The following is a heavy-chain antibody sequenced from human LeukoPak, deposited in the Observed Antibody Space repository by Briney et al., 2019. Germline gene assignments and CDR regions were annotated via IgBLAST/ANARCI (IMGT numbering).Heavy chain of an antibody. Sequence: GGSLILCCEVSGFIFSTYAMTWVRQAPAKGLEWVSAIGASGGDTYYSDSPKGRFTISRDNSKSPLYLHMSSMRAEDTAVYFCATRPRDTSGYYLGAFEAWGQGTTVTVSS. D-gene: IGHD3-22*01. J-gene: IGHJ3*01. CDR3: ATRPRDTSGYYLGAFEA. V-gene: IGHV3-23*01. CDR1: GFIFSTYA. CDR2: IGASGGDT.